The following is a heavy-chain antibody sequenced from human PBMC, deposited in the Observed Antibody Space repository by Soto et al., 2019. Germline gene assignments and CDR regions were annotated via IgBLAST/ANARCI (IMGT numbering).Heavy chain of an antibody. Sequence: EVQLLESGGGLVQPGGSLRLSCAGSGFTFPNYGMTWVRQAPGQGLEWVTSVSGDGFTAYYADSVRGRFTISRDNSKDTVSVQMNSLRAEDTAVYYCAKEASVPSFGEFWYFDLWGRGTPVTVSS. CDR3: AKEASVPSFGEFWYFDL. V-gene: IGHV3-23*01. CDR1: GFTFPNYG. D-gene: IGHD3-10*01. J-gene: IGHJ2*01. CDR2: VSGDGFTA.